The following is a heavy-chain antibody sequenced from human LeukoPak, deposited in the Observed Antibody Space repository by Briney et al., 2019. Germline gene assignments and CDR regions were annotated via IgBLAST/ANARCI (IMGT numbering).Heavy chain of an antibody. V-gene: IGHV1-3*03. CDR1: GYTYTSYA. CDR3: AREHYDILTGNLGY. CDR2: INAGNGYS. J-gene: IGHJ4*02. Sequence: GASVKVSCKAAGYTYTSYAMHWVRQAPGQRLEWMGWINAGNGYSKYSQEYQGRVTITRDTSASTAYMELSRLRSEDMAVYYCAREHYDILTGNLGYWGQGTLVTVSS. D-gene: IGHD3-9*01.